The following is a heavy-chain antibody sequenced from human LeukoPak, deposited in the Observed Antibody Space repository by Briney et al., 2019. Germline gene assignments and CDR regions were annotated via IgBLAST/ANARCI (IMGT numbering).Heavy chain of an antibody. D-gene: IGHD2-8*01. Sequence: ASVKVSCKASGYTFTSNALGGVRQAPGQGLEWMGWINTNTGNPTYAQSFTGRFVLPFHTSDNTAYLQISSLQAEDSAVYYGASFFCTSGLCYYLDCWGQGTLVTVSS. CDR3: ASFFCTSGLCYYLDC. J-gene: IGHJ4*02. CDR2: INTNTGNP. CDR1: GYTFTSNA. V-gene: IGHV7-4-1*02.